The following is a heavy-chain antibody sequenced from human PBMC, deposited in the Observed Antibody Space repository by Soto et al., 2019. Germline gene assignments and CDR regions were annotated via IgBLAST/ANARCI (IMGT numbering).Heavy chain of an antibody. D-gene: IGHD2-2*01. CDR2: ISGSGGST. J-gene: IGHJ4*02. CDR1: GFTLSSYA. CDR3: AKARGSTTPAPGSY. Sequence: EVQLLESGGGLVQPGGSLRLSCAASGFTLSSYAMSWVRQAPGKGLEWVSAISGSGGSTYYADSVKGRFTISRDNSKNTLYLQMNSLRAEDTALYYCAKARGSTTPAPGSYWGQGTLVTVSS. V-gene: IGHV3-23*01.